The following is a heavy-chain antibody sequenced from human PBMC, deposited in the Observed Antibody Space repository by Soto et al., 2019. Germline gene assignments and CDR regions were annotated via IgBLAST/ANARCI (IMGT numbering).Heavy chain of an antibody. CDR1: GFTFSNAW. Sequence: GGSLRLSCAASGFTFSNAWMNWVRQAPGKGLEWVGRIKSKTDGGTTDYAAPVKGRFTISRDDSKNTLYLQMNSLKTEDTAVYYCTTDLENIVFRDYFDYWGQGTLVTVSS. CDR2: IKSKTDGGTT. V-gene: IGHV3-15*07. CDR3: TTDLENIVFRDYFDY. J-gene: IGHJ4*02. D-gene: IGHD2-15*01.